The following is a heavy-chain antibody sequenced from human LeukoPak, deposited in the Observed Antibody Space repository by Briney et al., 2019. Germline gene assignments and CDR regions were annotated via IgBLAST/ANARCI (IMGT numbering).Heavy chain of an antibody. V-gene: IGHV1-69*13. CDR2: IIPIFATA. CDR1: GGTFSSYA. Sequence: SVKVSCKAAGGTFSSYAISWGRQSPGQGLEWLGGIIPIFATANYAQKFQGRVTITADESTGTAYMELSSLRSEDTAVYYCAREASVAPWGQGTLVTVSS. CDR3: AREASVAP. J-gene: IGHJ5*02.